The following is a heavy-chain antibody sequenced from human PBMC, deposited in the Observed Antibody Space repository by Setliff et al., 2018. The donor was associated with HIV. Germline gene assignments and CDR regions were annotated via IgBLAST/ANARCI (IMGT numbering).Heavy chain of an antibody. V-gene: IGHV4-61*02. CDR1: GGSISSGSYY. J-gene: IGHJ4*02. CDR2: IYTSGNT. D-gene: IGHD3-10*01. Sequence: PSETLSLTCTVSGGSISSGSYYWSWIRQPAGKGLEWIGRIYTSGNTNYNPSLKSRVTMSVDTSKKQFSLKLTSVTAADTAVYYCAGHFYYSGSRIWAGLDSWGQGTLVTVSS. CDR3: AGHFYYSGSRIWAGLDS.